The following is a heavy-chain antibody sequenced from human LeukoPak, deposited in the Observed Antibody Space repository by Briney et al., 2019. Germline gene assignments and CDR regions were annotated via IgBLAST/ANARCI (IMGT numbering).Heavy chain of an antibody. D-gene: IGHD6-13*01. J-gene: IGHJ5*02. Sequence: GGSLRLSCAASGFTFRNYGLTWVRQAPGKGLEWVSAIDGSGGGTNYAESVKGRFTISRDNSKSTMYLQTNSLRADDTALYYCAKGFGATGTYWFAPWGQGPLVTVSS. CDR3: AKGFGATGTYWFAP. CDR1: GFTFRNYG. CDR2: IDGSGGGT. V-gene: IGHV3-23*01.